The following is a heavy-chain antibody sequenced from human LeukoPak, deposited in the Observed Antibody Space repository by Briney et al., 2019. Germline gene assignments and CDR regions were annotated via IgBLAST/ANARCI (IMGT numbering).Heavy chain of an antibody. CDR1: GFTFSNAW. J-gene: IGHJ3*02. CDR3: TKYYYDSSGYYYGVDAFDI. Sequence: PGGSLRLSCAASGFTFSNAWMSWVRQAPGKGLEWVGRIKSKTDGGTTDYAAPVKGRFTISRDDSKNTLYLQMNSLKTEDTAVYYCTKYYYDSSGYYYGVDAFDIWGQGTMVTVSS. CDR2: IKSKTDGGTT. D-gene: IGHD3-22*01. V-gene: IGHV3-15*01.